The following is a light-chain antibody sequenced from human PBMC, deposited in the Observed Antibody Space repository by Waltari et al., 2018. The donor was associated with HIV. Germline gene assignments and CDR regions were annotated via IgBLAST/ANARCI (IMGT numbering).Light chain of an antibody. Sequence: QSALTQPPSASGSPGQSVTISCTGTSSYVGGYNYVSWYQLHPGKAPKLMIYEVSKWPSGVPDRFSGSKSGNTASLTVSGLQSEDEADYFCASYAGSTNVFGTGTKVTVL. CDR2: EVS. J-gene: IGLJ1*01. V-gene: IGLV2-8*01. CDR1: SSYVGGYNY. CDR3: ASYAGSTNV.